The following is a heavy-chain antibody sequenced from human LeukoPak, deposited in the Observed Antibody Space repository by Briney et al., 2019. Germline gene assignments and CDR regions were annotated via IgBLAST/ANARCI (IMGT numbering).Heavy chain of an antibody. CDR1: SGSISSSGYY. CDR3: ARNADMYYYVDN. CDR2: IYYSGST. J-gene: IGHJ4*02. D-gene: IGHD3-10*01. Sequence: SETLSLTCTVSSGSISSSGYYCSWIRQHPGKGLEWIGCIYYSGSTYYNPSLKSLVTISVDTSKNQFSLSLSSVTAADTAVYYCARNADMYYYVDNWGQGTLVTVSS. V-gene: IGHV4-31*01.